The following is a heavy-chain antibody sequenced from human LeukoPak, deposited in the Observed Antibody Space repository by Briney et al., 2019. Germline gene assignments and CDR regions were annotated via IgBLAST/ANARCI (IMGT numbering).Heavy chain of an antibody. CDR1: GYTFTSNY. CDR2: ISPSGGST. Sequence: ASVKVSCKAFGYTFTSNYMHWVRQAPGQGPEWMGVISPSGGSTTYAQKFQGRVTMTRDMSTSTVYMELSSLRSEDTAVYYCAIRLYGGNSRVGGDYWGQGTLVTVSS. V-gene: IGHV1-46*01. J-gene: IGHJ4*02. CDR3: AIRLYGGNSRVGGDY. D-gene: IGHD4-23*01.